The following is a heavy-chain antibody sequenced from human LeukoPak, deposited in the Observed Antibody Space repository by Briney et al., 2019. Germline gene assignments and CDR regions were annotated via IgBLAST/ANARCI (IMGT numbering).Heavy chain of an antibody. CDR2: IYYSGST. J-gene: IGHJ6*03. Sequence: SETLSLTCTVSGGSISSYYWSWIRQPPGKGLEWVGYIYYSGSTYYNRSLESRVTISVDTSKNQFSLKLSSVAAADTAVYYCARGLYSNYDYYYYYMDVWGKGTTVTVSS. CDR1: GGSISSYY. CDR3: ARGLYSNYDYYYYYMDV. D-gene: IGHD4-11*01. V-gene: IGHV4-59*08.